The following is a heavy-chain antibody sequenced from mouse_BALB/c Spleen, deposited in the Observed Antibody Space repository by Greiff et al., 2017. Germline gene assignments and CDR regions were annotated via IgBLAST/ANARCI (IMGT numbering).Heavy chain of an antibody. CDR1: GYSITSDYA. V-gene: IGHV3-2*02. J-gene: IGHJ3*01. CDR2: ISYSGST. Sequence: EVQGVESGPGLVKPSQSLSLTCTVTGYSITSDYAWNWIRQFPGNKLEWMGYISYSGSTSYNPSLKSRISITRDTSKNQFFLQLNSVTTEDTATYYCARRGVLRRGFAYWGQGTLVTVSA. CDR3: ARRGVLRRGFAY. D-gene: IGHD2-12*01.